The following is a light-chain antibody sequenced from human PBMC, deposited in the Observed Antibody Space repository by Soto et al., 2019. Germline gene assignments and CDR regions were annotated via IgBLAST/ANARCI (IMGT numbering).Light chain of an antibody. CDR1: QSVTNYQ. CDR3: QQSYSAPPT. J-gene: IGKJ1*01. V-gene: IGKV3-20*01. Sequence: EIVLTQSPGTLSLSPGERATLSCRASQSVTNYQLAWFRQKPGQAPRLLIWGASNRATGIPDRFSGSGSGTDFTLTISGLEPEDLATYFCQQSYSAPPTFGQGTKVEI. CDR2: GAS.